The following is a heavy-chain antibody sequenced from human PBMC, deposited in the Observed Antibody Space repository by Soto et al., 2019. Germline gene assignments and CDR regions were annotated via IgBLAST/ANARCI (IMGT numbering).Heavy chain of an antibody. J-gene: IGHJ4*02. CDR3: ARDETLMWGVLDY. D-gene: IGHD3-16*01. V-gene: IGHV1-18*01. CDR1: GYTFINYG. Sequence: QVQLVQSGAEVKKPGASVKVSCKASGYTFINYGITWVRQAPGQGLQWMGWVSASNGNTHYAEKLQDRDTMTTDTSTNTVYMELRSMRSDDTAVYYCARDETLMWGVLDYWGQGTMVTVSS. CDR2: VSASNGNT.